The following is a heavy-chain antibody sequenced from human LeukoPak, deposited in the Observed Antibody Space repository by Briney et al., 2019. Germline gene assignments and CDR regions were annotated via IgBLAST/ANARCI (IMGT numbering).Heavy chain of an antibody. D-gene: IGHD5-12*01. CDR2: ITSTSTYI. Sequence: GGSLRLSCAASGFTFSSYSFNWVRQAPGKGLEWVASITSTSTYIYYADSVQGRFAVSRDNAKNSLYLQMNSLKAEDTAVFYCVRRGPNNSGLDYWGQGTLVTVSS. CDR3: VRRGPNNSGLDY. V-gene: IGHV3-21*01. J-gene: IGHJ4*02. CDR1: GFTFSSYS.